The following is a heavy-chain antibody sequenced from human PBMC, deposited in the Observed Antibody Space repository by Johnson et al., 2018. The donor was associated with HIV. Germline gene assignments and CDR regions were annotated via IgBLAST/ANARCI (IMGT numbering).Heavy chain of an antibody. CDR1: GFTFSNYD. Sequence: VQLVESGGDLVQPGGSLRLSCAASGFTFSNYDIHWVRQATGKGLEWVSTIVTAGDTYYAGPVKGRFTISRENAKNSLYLQMNSLRAEYTALYYCAKVVGIAAAGWDAFDIWGQGTLVTVSS. CDR3: AKVVGIAAAGWDAFDI. CDR2: IVTAGDT. D-gene: IGHD6-13*01. J-gene: IGHJ3*02. V-gene: IGHV3-13*01.